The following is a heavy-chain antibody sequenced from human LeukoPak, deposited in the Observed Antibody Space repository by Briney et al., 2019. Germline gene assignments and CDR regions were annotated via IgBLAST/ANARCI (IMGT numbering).Heavy chain of an antibody. Sequence: ASVKVSCKASGYTFTSYYMHWVRQAPGQGLEWMGIINPSGGSTSYAQKFQGRVTMTRDMSTSTAYMELRSLRSDDTAVYYCARDRDIVVVPAAMRGGSWFDPWGQGTLVTVSS. CDR2: INPSGGST. CDR1: GYTFTSYY. D-gene: IGHD2-2*01. CDR3: ARDRDIVVVPAAMRGGSWFDP. V-gene: IGHV1-46*01. J-gene: IGHJ5*02.